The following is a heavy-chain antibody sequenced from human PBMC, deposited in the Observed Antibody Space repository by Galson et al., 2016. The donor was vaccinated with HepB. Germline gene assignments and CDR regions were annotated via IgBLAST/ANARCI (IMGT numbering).Heavy chain of an antibody. V-gene: IGHV3-11*01. CDR1: GFSFSDYY. CDR3: VKGGQWLTES. Sequence: SLRLSCAASGFSFSDYYMSWIRQAPGKGLEWISYITGSGSAIYYADSVKGRFTISRDNTKNSLDLQMNALRPEDTALYYCVKGGQWLTESWGQGTLVTVSS. D-gene: IGHD6-19*01. CDR2: ITGSGSAI. J-gene: IGHJ5*02.